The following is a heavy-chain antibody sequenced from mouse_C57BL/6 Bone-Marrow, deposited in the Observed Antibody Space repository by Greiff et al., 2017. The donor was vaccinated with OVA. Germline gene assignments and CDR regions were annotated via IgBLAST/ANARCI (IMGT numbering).Heavy chain of an antibody. Sequence: EVKLQESGAELVRPGASVKLSCTASGFNIKDDYMHWVKQRPEQGLEWIGWIDPENGDTEYASKFQGKATITADTSSNTAYLQLSSLTSEDTAVYYCTTGGYYVGFAYWGQGTLVTVSA. J-gene: IGHJ3*01. V-gene: IGHV14-4*01. CDR1: GFNIKDDY. D-gene: IGHD2-3*01. CDR3: TTGGYYVGFAY. CDR2: IDPENGDT.